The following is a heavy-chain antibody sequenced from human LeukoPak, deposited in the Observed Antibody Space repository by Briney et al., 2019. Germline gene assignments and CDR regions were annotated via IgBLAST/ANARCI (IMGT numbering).Heavy chain of an antibody. D-gene: IGHD5-18*01. CDR2: IHYSGTT. Sequence: PSETLSLTCTVSGGSISSYYWTWVRQPPGKGLEWIGYIHYSGTTSHNPSLKSRVSISVDTSKNQFSLKVSSVTAADTAVYYCARDSYGSDDAFDVWGQGTMVSVSS. J-gene: IGHJ3*01. V-gene: IGHV4-59*01. CDR3: ARDSYGSDDAFDV. CDR1: GGSISSYY.